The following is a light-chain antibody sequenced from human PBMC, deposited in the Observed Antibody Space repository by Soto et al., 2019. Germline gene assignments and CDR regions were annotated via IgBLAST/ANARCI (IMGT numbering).Light chain of an antibody. V-gene: IGKV3-15*01. CDR2: GAS. J-gene: IGKJ1*01. CDR1: QSVSGN. Sequence: IVMTQSPATVSASPGERVTLSCSASQSVSGNVAWYHQKPGQPPRLLVYGASTTATDIPARFFGSGSETDFTLTITRLQSEDFGAYYCQQFNSWPRTFGQGTKVEIK. CDR3: QQFNSWPRT.